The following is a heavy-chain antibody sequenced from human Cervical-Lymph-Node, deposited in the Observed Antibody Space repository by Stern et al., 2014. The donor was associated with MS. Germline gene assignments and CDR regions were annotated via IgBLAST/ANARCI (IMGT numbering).Heavy chain of an antibody. CDR2: VHHRGTT. D-gene: IGHD2-21*01. CDR3: ARVKWYFDL. CDR1: GDSISGSSDW. J-gene: IGHJ2*01. Sequence: QLQLQESGPGLVRPSGTLSLTCGVSGDSISGSSDWWSWVRQPPGKGLEWIGAVHHRGTTHYNPSLKSLVTNSVETANNQFSLNRNSVTAADTAFYYCARVKWYFDLWGRGTLVTVSS. V-gene: IGHV4-4*02.